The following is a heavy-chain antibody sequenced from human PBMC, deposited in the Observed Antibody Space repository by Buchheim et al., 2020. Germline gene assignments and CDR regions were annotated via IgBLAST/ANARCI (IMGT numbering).Heavy chain of an antibody. CDR1: GFTVNNKY. D-gene: IGHD4-17*01. J-gene: IGHJ4*02. CDR2: IHGGGAT. CDR3: ASRPDGDYPSFDF. V-gene: IGHV3-66*01. Sequence: EVHLVESGGDLVQPGESLRLSCAASGFTVNNKYMTWVRQAPGKGLECVSIIHGGGATYYAESVKGRFPISRDNSRNILYLHMNSLRVEDTAVYYCASRPDGDYPSFDFWGLGTL.